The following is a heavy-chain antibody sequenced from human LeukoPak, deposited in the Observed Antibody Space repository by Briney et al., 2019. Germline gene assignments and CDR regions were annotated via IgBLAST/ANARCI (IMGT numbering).Heavy chain of an antibody. CDR3: AKARESFGVDTIDY. J-gene: IGHJ4*02. CDR2: IRASGATT. Sequence: TGGSLRLSCAASGFTFNNYAMTWVRQAPGKGLEWVSAIRASGATTYYADSVKGRFTISRDNSKNTLYLQMNSLRGEDTAVYYCAKARESFGVDTIDYWGQGALVTVSS. D-gene: IGHD3-3*01. V-gene: IGHV3-23*01. CDR1: GFTFNNYA.